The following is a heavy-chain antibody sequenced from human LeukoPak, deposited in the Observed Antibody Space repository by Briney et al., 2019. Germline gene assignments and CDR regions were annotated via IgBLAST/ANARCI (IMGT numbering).Heavy chain of an antibody. V-gene: IGHV1-2*02. CDR2: INPNSGGT. CDR1: GYTFTGYY. D-gene: IGHD3-3*01. Sequence: ASVKVSCKASGYTFTGYYMHWVRQAPGQGLEWMGWINPNSGGTNYAQKFQGRVIMTRDTSISTAYMELSRLRSDDTAVYYCARVGLRFLEWLSHSGYNWFDPWGQGTLVTVSS. J-gene: IGHJ5*02. CDR3: ARVGLRFLEWLSHSGYNWFDP.